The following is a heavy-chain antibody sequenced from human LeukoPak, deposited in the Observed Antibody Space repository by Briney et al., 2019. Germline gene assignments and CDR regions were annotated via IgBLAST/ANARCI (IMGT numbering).Heavy chain of an antibody. D-gene: IGHD3-10*01. CDR2: TSGSGVYT. CDR3: ARGMVRGGNYYMDV. V-gene: IGHV3-23*01. Sequence: GGSLRLSCAASGFTFDSYGMNWVRQAPGKGLEWVSGTSGSGVYTYYADSVKGRFTISRDNSKNTLYLLMNSLRVDDTAVYYCARGMVRGGNYYMDVWGKGTTVTISS. J-gene: IGHJ6*03. CDR1: GFTFDSYG.